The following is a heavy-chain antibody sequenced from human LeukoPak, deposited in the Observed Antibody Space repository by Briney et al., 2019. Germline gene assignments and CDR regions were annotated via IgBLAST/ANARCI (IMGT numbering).Heavy chain of an antibody. Sequence: PGRSLGLSCAASGFTFSSYAMHWVRQAPGKGLEWVAVIWYDGSNENYGDSVKGRFTISRDNSKNTLYLQMSSLRAEDTAVYYCARPYCSRTDCYADAFDVWGQGTMVTVSS. D-gene: IGHD2-2*01. CDR3: ARPYCSRTDCYADAFDV. CDR2: IWYDGSNE. V-gene: IGHV3-33*01. CDR1: GFTFSSYA. J-gene: IGHJ3*01.